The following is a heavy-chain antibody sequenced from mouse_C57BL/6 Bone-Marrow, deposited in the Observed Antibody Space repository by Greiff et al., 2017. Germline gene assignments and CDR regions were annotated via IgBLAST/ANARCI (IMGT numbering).Heavy chain of an antibody. CDR3: ARRPYYYGSSYWFAY. V-gene: IGHV1-81*01. CDR1: GYTFTSYG. D-gene: IGHD1-1*01. CDR2: IYPRSGNT. J-gene: IGHJ3*01. Sequence: VQRVESGAELARPGASVKLSCKASGYTFTSYGISWLKQRTGQGLEWIGEIYPRSGNTYYNEKFKGKATLTADKSSSTAYMELRSLTSEDSAVYFCARRPYYYGSSYWFAYWGQGTLVTVSA.